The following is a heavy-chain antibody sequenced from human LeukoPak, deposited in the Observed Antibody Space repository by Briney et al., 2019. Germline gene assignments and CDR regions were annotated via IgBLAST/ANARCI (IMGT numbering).Heavy chain of an antibody. CDR2: IYYSGST. V-gene: IGHV4-59*01. CDR1: GGSISSYY. D-gene: IGHD5-12*01. J-gene: IGHJ4*02. Sequence: SETLSLTCTVFGGSISSYYWSWIRQPPGKGLEWIGYIYYSGSTNYNPSLKSRVTISVDTSKNQFSLKLSSVTAADTAVYYCARSIVATIIDYWGQGTLVTVSS. CDR3: ARSIVATIIDY.